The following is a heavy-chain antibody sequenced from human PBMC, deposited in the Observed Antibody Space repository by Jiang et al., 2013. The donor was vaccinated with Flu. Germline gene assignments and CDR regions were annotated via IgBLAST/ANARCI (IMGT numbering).Heavy chain of an antibody. J-gene: IGHJ4*02. V-gene: IGHV4-39*07. CDR1: GGSISSSNSI. CDR2: MYNGGST. D-gene: IGHD5-12*01. CDR3: ARAQKYSGFELPYFDS. Sequence: TVSGGSISSSNSIWGWIRLSPGKELEWIGTMYNGGSTYYNPALKSRVTISADTSKNQFSLELSSVTAADTAVHYCARAQKYSGFELPYFDSWGQGTLVTVSS.